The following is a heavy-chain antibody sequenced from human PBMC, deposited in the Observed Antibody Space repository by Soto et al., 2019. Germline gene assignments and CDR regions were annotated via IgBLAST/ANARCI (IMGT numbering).Heavy chain of an antibody. J-gene: IGHJ5*02. CDR3: ARELYSPIYIAA. D-gene: IGHD2-8*01. CDR2: IDWDDDE. V-gene: IGHV2-70*11. Sequence: SGPTLVNPTETLTLTCTFSGCSLTTTGMGVSWIRQPPGKALEWLARIDWDDDEYYSTSLRTRLTISKDTSKNQVVLTVTNMDPVDTATYYYARELYSPIYIAAWGEGTLVTVSS. CDR1: GCSLTTTGMG.